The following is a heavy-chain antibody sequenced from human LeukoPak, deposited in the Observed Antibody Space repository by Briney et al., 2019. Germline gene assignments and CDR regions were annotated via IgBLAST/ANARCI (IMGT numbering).Heavy chain of an antibody. CDR3: ARSALYMVRGVSDY. Sequence: ASVKVSCKASGYTFTSYGISWVRQAPGQGLEWMGWISAYNGNTNYAQKLQGRVTMTTDTSTNTAYMELRSLRSDDTAVYYCARSALYMVRGVSDYWGQGTLVTVSS. J-gene: IGHJ4*02. D-gene: IGHD3-10*01. V-gene: IGHV1-18*01. CDR2: ISAYNGNT. CDR1: GYTFTSYG.